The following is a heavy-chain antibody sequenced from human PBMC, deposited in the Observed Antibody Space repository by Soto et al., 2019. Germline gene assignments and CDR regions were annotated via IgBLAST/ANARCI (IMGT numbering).Heavy chain of an antibody. Sequence: QVQLVQSGAEVKKPGASVKVSCKASGYTFTSYGISWMRQAPGQRLAWMGWISGYNGNTNFAQKLQGRVTMTTDTSTSTAYMELRSLRSDDTAVYYCARDAGVRGLISMGVWGQGTTVTVSS. D-gene: IGHD3-10*01. CDR1: GYTFTSYG. V-gene: IGHV1-18*01. J-gene: IGHJ6*02. CDR2: ISGYNGNT. CDR3: ARDAGVRGLISMGV.